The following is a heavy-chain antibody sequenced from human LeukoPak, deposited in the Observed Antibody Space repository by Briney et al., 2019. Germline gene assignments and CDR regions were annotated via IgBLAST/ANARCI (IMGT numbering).Heavy chain of an antibody. CDR1: GGSISTYY. J-gene: IGHJ6*02. Sequence: LETLSLTCTVSGGSISTYYWSWIRQPPGKGLDWIGYIYYSGSTNYNPSLKSRVTISLDTSKNQFSLRLSSVTAADTAVYYCARSYNSRGYYYYGMDVWGQGTTVTVSS. CDR2: IYYSGST. V-gene: IGHV4-59*01. CDR3: ARSYNSRGYYYYGMDV. D-gene: IGHD3-22*01.